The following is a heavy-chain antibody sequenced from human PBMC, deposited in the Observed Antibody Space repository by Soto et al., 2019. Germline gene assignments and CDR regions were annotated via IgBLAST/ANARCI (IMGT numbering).Heavy chain of an antibody. CDR2: ISGSGGST. V-gene: IGHV3-23*01. D-gene: IGHD3-22*01. CDR3: AKSGSSGYYFYWFFDL. Sequence: EVQLLESGGGLVQPGGSLRLSCAASGFTFSSYAMSWVRQAPGKGLEWVSAISGSGGSTYYADSVKGRFTISRDNSKNTLYLQRNSLRAEDTAVYYCAKSGSSGYYFYWFFDLWGRGTLVTVSS. CDR1: GFTFSSYA. J-gene: IGHJ2*01.